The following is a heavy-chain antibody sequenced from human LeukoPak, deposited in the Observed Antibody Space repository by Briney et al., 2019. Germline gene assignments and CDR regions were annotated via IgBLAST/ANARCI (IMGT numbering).Heavy chain of an antibody. V-gene: IGHV3-23*01. D-gene: IGHD1-7*01. CDR1: GFTFSSYS. Sequence: GGSLRLSCAASGFTFSSYSMTWVRQAPGKGLEWVSAISGSGVTTYYADSVKGRFTISRDNSKNTLYLQMNSLRADDAAVYYCAKVWGNWNFDTWNFDNWGQGTLVTVSS. CDR3: AKVWGNWNFDTWNFDN. J-gene: IGHJ4*02. CDR2: ISGSGVTT.